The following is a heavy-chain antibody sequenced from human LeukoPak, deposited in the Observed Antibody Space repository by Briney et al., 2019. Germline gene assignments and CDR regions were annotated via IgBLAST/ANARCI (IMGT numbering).Heavy chain of an antibody. CDR1: GFTFRSYG. D-gene: IGHD3-3*01. CDR3: ARELPPLEKYYFDY. J-gene: IGHJ4*02. V-gene: IGHV3-33*01. CDR2: IWYDGSNK. Sequence: GGSLRLSCAASGFTFRSYGMHWVRQAPGKGLQWVAVIWYDGSNKYYADSVKGRFTISRGNSKNTLSLQMNSQRAEDTAVYYCARELPPLEKYYFDYWGQGTLVTVSS.